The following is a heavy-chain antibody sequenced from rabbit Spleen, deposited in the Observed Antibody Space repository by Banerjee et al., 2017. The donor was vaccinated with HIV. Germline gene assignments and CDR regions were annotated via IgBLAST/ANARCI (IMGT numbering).Heavy chain of an antibody. Sequence: QSLEESGGGLVQPEGSLALTCKASGFDLSSSDYICWVRQAPGKGLEWISCIAGSGSGFTYSATWAKGRFTISKTSSTTVTLQMTSLTDADTATYFCARDTSSSFSSYGMDLWGQGTLVTVS. V-gene: IGHV1S40*01. D-gene: IGHD1-1*01. CDR2: IAGSGSGFT. CDR1: GFDLSSSDY. CDR3: ARDTSSSFSSYGMDL. J-gene: IGHJ6*01.